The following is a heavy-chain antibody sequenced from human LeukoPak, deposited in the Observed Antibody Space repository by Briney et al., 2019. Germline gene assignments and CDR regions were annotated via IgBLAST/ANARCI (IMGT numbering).Heavy chain of an antibody. V-gene: IGHV3-21*01. Sequence: GGSLRLSCAASGFTFSSYGMHWVRQAPGKGLEWVSSISSSSSYIYYADSVKGRFTISRDNAKNSLYLQMNSLRAEDTAVYYCARVGYYDSSGYSFDYWGQGTLVTVSS. J-gene: IGHJ4*02. CDR2: ISSSSSYI. CDR1: GFTFSSYG. D-gene: IGHD3-22*01. CDR3: ARVGYYDSSGYSFDY.